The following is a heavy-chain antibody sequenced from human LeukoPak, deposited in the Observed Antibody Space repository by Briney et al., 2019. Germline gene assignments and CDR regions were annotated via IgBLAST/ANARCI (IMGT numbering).Heavy chain of an antibody. CDR2: INSDGSST. CDR1: GFTFSRYW. D-gene: IGHD3/OR15-3a*01. J-gene: IGHJ3*02. CDR3: VLDLFSSFALEM. Sequence: PGGSLRLSCAASGFTFSRYWMHWVRQAPGKGLLWVSRINSDGSSTYYADSVKGRFTTSRDNAKNALHLQMNSLTAEDTAVYYCVLDLFSSFALEMWAGGPVVTVSS. V-gene: IGHV3-74*01.